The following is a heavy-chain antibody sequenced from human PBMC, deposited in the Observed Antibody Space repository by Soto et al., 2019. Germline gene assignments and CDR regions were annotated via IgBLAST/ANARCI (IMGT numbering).Heavy chain of an antibody. D-gene: IGHD2-2*01. V-gene: IGHV1-18*01. CDR3: ARSCSTTSCLGGY. CDR1: RYTFTSYG. Sequence: ASVKVSCQASRYTFTSYGISWVRQAPGQGLEWMGWISAYNGNTNYAQKFQGRVTMTTDTSTSTAYMELRCLRSDDTAVYYCARSCSTTSCLGGYWGQGTPVTVSS. CDR2: ISAYNGNT. J-gene: IGHJ4*02.